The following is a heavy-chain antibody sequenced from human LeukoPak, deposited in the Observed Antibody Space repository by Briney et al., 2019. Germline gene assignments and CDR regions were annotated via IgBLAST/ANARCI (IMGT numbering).Heavy chain of an antibody. CDR1: GLTFSSYA. Sequence: GGSLRLSCAASGLTFSSYAMSWVRQAPGKGLDWVSTISGTGGSTYYGDSVRGRFTISRDNSKNTLYLQMNSLRAEDTAVYYCARDTRPAAPYYYYYGMDVWGQGTTVTVSS. CDR2: ISGTGGST. V-gene: IGHV3-23*01. J-gene: IGHJ6*02. D-gene: IGHD2-2*01. CDR3: ARDTRPAAPYYYYYGMDV.